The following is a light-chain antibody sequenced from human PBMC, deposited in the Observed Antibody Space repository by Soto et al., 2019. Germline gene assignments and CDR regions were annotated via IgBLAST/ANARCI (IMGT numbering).Light chain of an antibody. J-gene: IGKJ2*01. CDR2: GAS. Sequence: EVVMTQSPATLSVSPGERATLSCRASQSVSGNLAWYQQKPGQAPRLLVYGASTRGTGIPARFSGSGSGTEFTLTISSLQPEDFAVYYCQQYNNWFYTFGQGTKLEIK. CDR3: QQYNNWFYT. V-gene: IGKV3-15*01. CDR1: QSVSGN.